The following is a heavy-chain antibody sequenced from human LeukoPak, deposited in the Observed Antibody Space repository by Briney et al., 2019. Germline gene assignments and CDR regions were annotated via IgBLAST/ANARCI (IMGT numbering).Heavy chain of an antibody. Sequence: SETLSLTCTVSGGSIGSYYWTWIRQPAGKGLEWIGRIYTSGSTYYNSSLRSRVTMSMDTSTNHFPLKLTSVTAADTAVYYCARAYYFGSGSYGMDVWGQGTTVTVSS. CDR1: GGSIGSYY. CDR2: IYTSGST. V-gene: IGHV4-4*07. D-gene: IGHD3-10*01. CDR3: ARAYYFGSGSYGMDV. J-gene: IGHJ6*01.